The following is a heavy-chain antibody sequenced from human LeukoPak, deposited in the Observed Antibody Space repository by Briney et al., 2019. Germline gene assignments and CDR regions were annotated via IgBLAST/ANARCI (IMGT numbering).Heavy chain of an antibody. CDR2: LNRDGSVK. J-gene: IGHJ4*02. CDR3: ARDPGFSSFDY. V-gene: IGHV3-7*01. D-gene: IGHD6-13*01. CDR1: GFIFNNYW. Sequence: GGSLRLSCAASGFIFNNYWRTWVRQTPGKGLEVVANLNRDGSVKNYIDAVRGRFTTSRDNADYSLDLQMNSLRAEDTAVYYCARDPGFSSFDYWGQGALVIVSS.